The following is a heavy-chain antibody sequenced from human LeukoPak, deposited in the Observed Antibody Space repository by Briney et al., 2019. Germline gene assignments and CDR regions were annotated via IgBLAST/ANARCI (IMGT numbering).Heavy chain of an antibody. CDR2: IIPIFGTA. Sequence: SVKVSCKASGGTFSSYAISWVRQAPGQGLEWMGGIIPIFGTANYAQKFQGRVTITADKSTSTAYMELSSLRSEDTAVYYCARDRLTAVVVPAATNAFTSGSPNWFDPWGQGTLVTVSS. D-gene: IGHD2-2*01. CDR1: GGTFSSYA. V-gene: IGHV1-69*06. CDR3: ARDRLTAVVVPAATNAFTSGSPNWFDP. J-gene: IGHJ5*02.